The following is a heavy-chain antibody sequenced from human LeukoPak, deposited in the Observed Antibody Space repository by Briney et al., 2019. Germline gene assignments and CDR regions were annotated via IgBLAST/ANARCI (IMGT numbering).Heavy chain of an antibody. CDR3: ARVGRLYPRPNNWFDP. D-gene: IGHD2/OR15-2a*01. J-gene: IGHJ5*02. V-gene: IGHV7-4-1*02. CDR2: INTNTGNP. Sequence: ASVKVSCKASGYTFTSYAMNWVRQAPGQGLEWMGRINTNTGNPTYAQGFTGRFVFSLDTSVSTAYLQISSLKAEDTAVYYCARVGRLYPRPNNWFDPWGQGTLVTVSS. CDR1: GYTFTSYA.